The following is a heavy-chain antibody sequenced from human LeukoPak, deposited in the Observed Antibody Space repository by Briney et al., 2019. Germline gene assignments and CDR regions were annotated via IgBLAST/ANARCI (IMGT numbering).Heavy chain of an antibody. CDR3: ARDLAVDYGDPHDY. D-gene: IGHD4-17*01. Sequence: SETLSLTCTVSGGSISSSRYYWGWIRQPPGKGLEWIGSISYSGSTFYNPSLKSRVTLSVDTSKNQFSLKLSSVTAADTAVYYCARDLAVDYGDPHDYWGQGTLVTVSS. J-gene: IGHJ4*02. CDR1: GGSISSSRYY. CDR2: ISYSGST. V-gene: IGHV4-39*07.